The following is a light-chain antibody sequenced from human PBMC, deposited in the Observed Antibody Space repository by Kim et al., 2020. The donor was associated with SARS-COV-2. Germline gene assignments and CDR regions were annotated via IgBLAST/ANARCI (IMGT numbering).Light chain of an antibody. CDR1: QSVLYSSNNKNY. CDR2: WAS. J-gene: IGKJ2*01. CDR3: QQYYSTPC. Sequence: DIVMTQSPDSLAVSLGERATINCKSSQSVLYSSNNKNYLAWYQQKPGQPPKLLIYWASTRESGVPDRFSGSGSGTDFTLTISSLQAEDVAVYYCQQYYSTPCIGLGTKLEI. V-gene: IGKV4-1*01.